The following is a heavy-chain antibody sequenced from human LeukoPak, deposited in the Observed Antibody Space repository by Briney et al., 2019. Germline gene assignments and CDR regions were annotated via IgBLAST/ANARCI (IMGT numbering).Heavy chain of an antibody. D-gene: IGHD1-26*01. Sequence: SMGGRFTISRDNAKNSLYLQMNSLRAEDTAMYYCARDSRVGSYYGNDAFDIWGQGTMVTVSS. V-gene: IGHV3-21*01. J-gene: IGHJ3*02. CDR3: ARDSRVGSYYGNDAFDI.